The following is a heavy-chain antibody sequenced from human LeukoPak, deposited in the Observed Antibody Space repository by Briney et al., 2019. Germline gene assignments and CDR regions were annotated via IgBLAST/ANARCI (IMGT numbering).Heavy chain of an antibody. CDR3: ARHRIPMVRGVIGY. V-gene: IGHV1-2*02. CDR2: INPNSGGT. CDR1: GYTFTGYY. D-gene: IGHD3-10*01. Sequence: ASVKVSCKASGYTFTGYYMHWVRQAPAQGLEWMGWINPNSGGTNYAQEFQGRGTMTRDTSISTAYIDLSTLRSDDTAVYYCARHRIPMVRGVIGYWGQGTLVTVSS. J-gene: IGHJ4*02.